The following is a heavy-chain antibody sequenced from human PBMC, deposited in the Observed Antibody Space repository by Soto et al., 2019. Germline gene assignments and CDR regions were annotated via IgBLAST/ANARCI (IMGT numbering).Heavy chain of an antibody. J-gene: IGHJ4*02. D-gene: IGHD1-26*01. V-gene: IGHV3-15*01. CDR1: GFTFSNAW. Sequence: LSCAASGFTFSNAWMSWVRQAPGKGLEWVGRIKSKTDGGTTDYAAPVKGRFTISRDDSKNTLYLQMNSLKTEDTAVYYCTTSFFGGSYLWVAMGYWGQGTLVTVSS. CDR2: IKSKTDGGTT. CDR3: TTSFFGGSYLWVAMGY.